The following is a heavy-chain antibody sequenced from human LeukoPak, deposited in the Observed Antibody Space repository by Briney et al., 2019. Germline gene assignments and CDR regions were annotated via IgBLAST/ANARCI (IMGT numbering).Heavy chain of an antibody. J-gene: IGHJ6*02. CDR3: AKDCPWCGLDV. V-gene: IGHV3-69-1*01. CDR2: ISSSSTI. Sequence: SGGSLRLSCAASGFTFSDYYMNWVRQAPGKGLEWVSSISSSSTIYYADSVKGRFTISRDNSENMLYLQMNSLRVEDTAIYYCAKDCPWCGLDVWGQGTTVTVSS. D-gene: IGHD2-15*01. CDR1: GFTFSDYY.